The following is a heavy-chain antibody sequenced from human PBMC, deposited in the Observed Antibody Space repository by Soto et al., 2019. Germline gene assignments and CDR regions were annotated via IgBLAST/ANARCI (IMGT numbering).Heavy chain of an antibody. J-gene: IGHJ5*02. CDR3: SLDVWGPES. CDR1: GFTFSNYW. V-gene: IGHV3-7*03. Sequence: GGSLRLSCAASGFTFSNYWMTWIRQVPGKGLECVANIKSDGSEEYYVDSVKGRFTISRDNAKNSLYLQLSSLRPEDTAMYYCSLDVWGPESWGQGTMVTVPS. CDR2: IKSDGSEE. D-gene: IGHD3-16*01.